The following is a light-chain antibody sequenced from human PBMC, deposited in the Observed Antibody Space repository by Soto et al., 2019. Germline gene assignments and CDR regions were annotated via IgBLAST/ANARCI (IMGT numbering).Light chain of an antibody. Sequence: QLVLTQPPSASGTPGQRVTISCSGSSSNLGSRAVSWYQQVPGTAPKLLFYKSNRRPSGVPDRFSASKSGTSASLAISGLRSEDEADYYCAAGDDSLRGVVFGGGTKLTVL. CDR1: SSNLGSRA. CDR3: AAGDDSLRGVV. V-gene: IGLV1-47*01. CDR2: KSN. J-gene: IGLJ2*01.